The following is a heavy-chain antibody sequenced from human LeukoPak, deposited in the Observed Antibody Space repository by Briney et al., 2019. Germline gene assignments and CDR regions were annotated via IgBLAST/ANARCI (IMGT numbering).Heavy chain of an antibody. CDR2: IKQDGSEK. D-gene: IGHD2-2*01. J-gene: IGHJ4*02. V-gene: IGHV3-7*01. CDR3: AKDGADIVVVPAARYFDY. Sequence: PGGSLRLSCAGSGFTFSNYWMTWVRQAPGKGLEWVASIKQDGSEKYYVDSVKGRFTISRDNTRNSLYLQMNSLRAEDTAVYYCAKDGADIVVVPAARYFDYWGQGTLVTVSS. CDR1: GFTFSNYW.